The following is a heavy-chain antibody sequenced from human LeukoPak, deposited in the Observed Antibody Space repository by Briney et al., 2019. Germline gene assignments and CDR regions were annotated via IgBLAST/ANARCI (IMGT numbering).Heavy chain of an antibody. J-gene: IGHJ4*02. CDR2: ISGSGAST. CDR3: AKDVGKWETLHFFDY. Sequence: PGGSLRLSCAASGFIVSSNYMSWVRQAPGKGLEWISGISGSGASTYYADSVKGRFTISRDDSRNTLYLQMNSLRGDDTAVYYCAKDVGKWETLHFFDYWGQGTLVTVSS. CDR1: GFIVSSNY. V-gene: IGHV3-23*01. D-gene: IGHD1-26*01.